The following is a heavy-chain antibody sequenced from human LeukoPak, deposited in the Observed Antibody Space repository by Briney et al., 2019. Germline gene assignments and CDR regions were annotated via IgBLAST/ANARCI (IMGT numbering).Heavy chain of an antibody. V-gene: IGHV1-46*01. Sequence: ASVKVSCKASGYSFTSHYMHWVRQAPGQGLEWMGLINPSGSSTLYAQKFQGRVTMTRDMSTSTVYMEVSSLRSEDMAVYYCARARYESRIWPKSRYDYYYYMDVWGKGTTVTVSS. D-gene: IGHD3-3*01. J-gene: IGHJ6*03. CDR1: GYSFTSHY. CDR2: INPSGSST. CDR3: ARARYESRIWPKSRYDYYYYMDV.